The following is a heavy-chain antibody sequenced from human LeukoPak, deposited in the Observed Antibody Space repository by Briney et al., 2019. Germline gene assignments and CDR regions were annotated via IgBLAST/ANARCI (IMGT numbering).Heavy chain of an antibody. Sequence: ASVKVSCKASGYTFTGYYMHWVRQAPGQGLEWMGWINPNSGGTNYAQKFQGRVTMTRDTSISTAYMELSRVRSADTAVYYCARASGGEGYYFDYWGQGNLVTVSS. CDR1: GYTFTGYY. CDR3: ARASGGEGYYFDY. J-gene: IGHJ4*02. V-gene: IGHV1-2*02. D-gene: IGHD1-26*01. CDR2: INPNSGGT.